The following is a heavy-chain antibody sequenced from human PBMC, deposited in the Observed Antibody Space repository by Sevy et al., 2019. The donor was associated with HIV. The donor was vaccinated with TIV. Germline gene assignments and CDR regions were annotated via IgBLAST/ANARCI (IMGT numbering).Heavy chain of an antibody. CDR3: ARYGTYYDFWSGYYNYWYFDL. J-gene: IGHJ2*01. CDR2: ISAYNGNT. D-gene: IGHD3-3*01. V-gene: IGHV1-18*01. Sequence: ASVKVSCKASGYTFTSYGISWVRQAPGQGLEWMGWISAYNGNTNYAQKLQGRVTMTTDTSTSTAYMELRSLRSDDTAVYYCARYGTYYDFWSGYYNYWYFDLWGRGTLVTVSS. CDR1: GYTFTSYG.